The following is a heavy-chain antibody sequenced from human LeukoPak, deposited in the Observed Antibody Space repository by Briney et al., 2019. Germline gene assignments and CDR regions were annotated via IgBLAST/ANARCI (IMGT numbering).Heavy chain of an antibody. CDR3: ARTAARRFDY. D-gene: IGHD6-6*01. CDR1: GYTFSRYG. J-gene: IGHJ4*02. CDR2: INAGNENT. Sequence: ASVKVSCKASGYTFSRYGMHWVRQAPGQRLEWMGWINAGNENTKYSQKFQGRVSITRDTSASTAYMELSSLTSEDTAVYYCARTAARRFDYWGQGTLVTVSS. V-gene: IGHV1-3*01.